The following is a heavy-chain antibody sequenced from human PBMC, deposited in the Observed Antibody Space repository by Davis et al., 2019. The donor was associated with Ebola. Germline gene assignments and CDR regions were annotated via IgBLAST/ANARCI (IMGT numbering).Heavy chain of an antibody. CDR3: ARSFLGGYSGYGQGIDY. Sequence: PGGSLRLSCKGSGYSFTSYWIGWVRQMPGKGLEWMGIIYPGDSDTRYSPSFQGQVTISADKSISTAYLQWSSLKASDTAMYYCARSFLGGYSGYGQGIDYWGQGTLVTVSS. J-gene: IGHJ4*02. D-gene: IGHD5-12*01. CDR1: GYSFTSYW. V-gene: IGHV5-51*01. CDR2: IYPGDSDT.